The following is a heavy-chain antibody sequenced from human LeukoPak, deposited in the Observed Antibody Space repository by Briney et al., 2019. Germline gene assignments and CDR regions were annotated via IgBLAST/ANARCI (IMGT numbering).Heavy chain of an antibody. J-gene: IGHJ4*02. CDR2: ISSGSRNI. Sequence: GGSLRLSCAASGFTFSSYSMNWVRQAPGKGLEWVSSISSGSRNIYYAGSVKGRFTISRDNAKNSLYLQMNSLRAEDTAVYYCARPGYSAYDGDYWGQGTPVTVSS. D-gene: IGHD5-12*01. CDR3: ARPGYSAYDGDY. CDR1: GFTFSSYS. V-gene: IGHV3-21*01.